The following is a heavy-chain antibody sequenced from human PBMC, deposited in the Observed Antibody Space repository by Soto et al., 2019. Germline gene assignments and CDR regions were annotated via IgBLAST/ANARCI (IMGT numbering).Heavy chain of an antibody. J-gene: IGHJ4*02. D-gene: IGHD2-21*02. CDR1: GFTFSNFN. CDR3: ARGGDPDY. V-gene: IGHV3-74*01. Sequence: GGSLILSCTASGFTFSNFNINWVRQAPGEGLMWVSRLQTDGSHPAYADSVKGRFTISRDNAKNTLYLQMNNLRAEDTAVYYCARGGDPDYWGQGTLVTVSS. CDR2: LQTDGSHP.